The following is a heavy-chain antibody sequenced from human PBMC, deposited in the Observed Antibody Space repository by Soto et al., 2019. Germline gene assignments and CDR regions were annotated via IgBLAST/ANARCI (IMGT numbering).Heavy chain of an antibody. D-gene: IGHD3-9*01. Sequence: GGSLRLSCAASGFTFSSYAMHWVRQAPGKGLEWVAVISYDGSNKYYADSVKGRFTISRDNSKNTLYLQMNSLRAEDTAVYYCARVSEDDILTEGMDVWGQGTTVTVSS. J-gene: IGHJ6*02. CDR1: GFTFSSYA. CDR2: ISYDGSNK. CDR3: ARVSEDDILTEGMDV. V-gene: IGHV3-30-3*01.